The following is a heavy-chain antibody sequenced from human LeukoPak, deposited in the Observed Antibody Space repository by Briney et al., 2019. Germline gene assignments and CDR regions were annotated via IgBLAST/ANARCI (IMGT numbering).Heavy chain of an antibody. V-gene: IGHV3-53*01. CDR2: IYSGGST. J-gene: IGHJ1*01. CDR1: GFTVSSNY. CDR3: AQQVGYCSSGSCYFTY. D-gene: IGHD2-15*01. Sequence: GGSLRLSCAASGFTVSSNYMSWVRQAPGKGLEWVSVIYSGGSTYYADSVKGRFTISRDNSKNTLYLQMNSLRAEDTAVYYCAQQVGYCSSGSCYFTYWGQGTLVTVSS.